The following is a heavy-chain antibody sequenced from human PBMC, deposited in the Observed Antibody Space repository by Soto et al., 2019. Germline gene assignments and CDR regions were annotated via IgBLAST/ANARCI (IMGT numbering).Heavy chain of an antibody. CDR2: INAGNGNT. CDR3: AGNLRPGYGDYFDY. J-gene: IGHJ4*02. CDR1: EYTFTNYA. D-gene: IGHD4-17*01. V-gene: IGHV1-3*05. Sequence: QVQLVQSGTEEKKPGASVKISCKAPEYTFTNYAIHWVRQAPGQRLEWMGRINAGNGNTKYSQKFQGRIIITRDTSATTVYMELNSLRSEDTSVYYCAGNLRPGYGDYFDYWGQGTLVTVSS.